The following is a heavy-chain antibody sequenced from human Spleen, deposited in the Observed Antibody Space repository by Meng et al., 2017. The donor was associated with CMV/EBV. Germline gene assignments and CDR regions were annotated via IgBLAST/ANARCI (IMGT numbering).Heavy chain of an antibody. CDR1: GVTFSGYW. V-gene: IGHV3-23*03. D-gene: IGHD2-2*02. CDR2: IYSGGSST. CDR3: AKDNCSSTSCYKGGNWFDP. Sequence: GESLKISCAASGVTFSGYWMSWVRQAPGKGLEWVSVIYSGGSSTYYADSVKGRFTISRDNSKNTLYLQMNSLRAEDTALYYCAKDNCSSTSCYKGGNWFDPWGQGTLVTVSS. J-gene: IGHJ5*02.